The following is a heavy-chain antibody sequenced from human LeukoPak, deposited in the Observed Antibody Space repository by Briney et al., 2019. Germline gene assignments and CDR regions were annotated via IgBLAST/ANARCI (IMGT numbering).Heavy chain of an antibody. V-gene: IGHV3-7*01. CDR1: GFTLSSYW. J-gene: IGHJ2*01. CDR3: ARGGQSGVWYLDL. D-gene: IGHD3-10*01. Sequence: GGSLRLSCAASGFTLSSYWMSWVRQAPGKGLEWVVNIKQDGSEKYYVDSVTGRSTTSRNNAKSSLYLQLNSPRAEDTAVYYSARGGQSGVWYLDLWGRGTLVTVSS. CDR2: IKQDGSEK.